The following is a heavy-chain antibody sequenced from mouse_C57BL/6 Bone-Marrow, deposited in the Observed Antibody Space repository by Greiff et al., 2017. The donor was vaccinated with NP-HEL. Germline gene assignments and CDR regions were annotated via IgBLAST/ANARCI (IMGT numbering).Heavy chain of an antibody. D-gene: IGHD2-1*01. Sequence: VKLQESGPGLVAPSQSLSITCTVSGFSLTSYAISWVRQPPGKGLEWLGVIWTGGGTNYNSALKSRLSISKDNSKSQVFLKMNSLQTDDTARYYCARTVYYSSYYFDYWGQGTTLTVSS. CDR1: GFSLTSYA. V-gene: IGHV2-9-1*01. CDR2: IWTGGGT. CDR3: ARTVYYSSYYFDY. J-gene: IGHJ2*01.